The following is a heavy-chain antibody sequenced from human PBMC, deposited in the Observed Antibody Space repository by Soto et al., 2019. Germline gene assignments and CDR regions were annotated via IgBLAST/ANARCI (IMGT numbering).Heavy chain of an antibody. CDR1: GYTFTGYY. D-gene: IGHD6-13*01. J-gene: IGHJ6*04. Sequence: SVKVSCKASGYTFTGYYMHWVRQAPGQGLEWMGWINPNSGGTNYAQKFQGWVTMTRDTSISTAYMELSRLRSDDTAVYYCARGGIIAARDYYYGMEVWGKGTTVNVSS. V-gene: IGHV1-2*04. CDR3: ARGGIIAARDYYYGMEV. CDR2: INPNSGGT.